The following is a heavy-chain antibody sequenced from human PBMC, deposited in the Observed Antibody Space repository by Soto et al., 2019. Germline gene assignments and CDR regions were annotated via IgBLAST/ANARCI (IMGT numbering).Heavy chain of an antibody. CDR1: GFTSHDHG. Sequence: EVQLVESGGGLVQPGGSLRLSCEASGFTSHDHGMHWVRQSPGKGLEWVSGILWNSGSAGYADSVKGRFTISRDIAKNSLALPMDSLREEDTALYDCGDDVTAGGLAGCGQGTACTFSS. V-gene: IGHV3-9*02. D-gene: IGHD2-21*02. CDR2: ILWNSGSA. J-gene: IGHJ6*01. CDR3: GDDVTAGGLAG.